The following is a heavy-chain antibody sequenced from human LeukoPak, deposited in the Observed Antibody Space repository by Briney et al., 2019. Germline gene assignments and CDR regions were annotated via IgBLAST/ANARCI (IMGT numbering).Heavy chain of an antibody. V-gene: IGHV4-4*02. CDR2: IYQSGRT. Sequence: SETLSLTCAVSGGSISSSNWWSWVRQPPGKGLEWIGEIYQSGRTNYKPSLKSRVTISVNKSNSQLSLKLSSVTAADTAVYYCARGDASGYPDYWGQGTLVTVSS. J-gene: IGHJ4*02. CDR1: GGSISSSNW. D-gene: IGHD3-22*01. CDR3: ARGDASGYPDY.